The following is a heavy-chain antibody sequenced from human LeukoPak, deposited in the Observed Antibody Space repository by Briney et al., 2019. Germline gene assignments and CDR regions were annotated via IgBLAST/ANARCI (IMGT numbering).Heavy chain of an antibody. D-gene: IGHD1-14*01. CDR3: AKYKTGRPNFYYFDY. CDR2: ISGSGGST. Sequence: GGSLRLSCAASGFTFSSYGMSWVRQAPGKGLEWVSAISGSGGSTYYADSVKGRFTISRDNSKNTLYLQMNSLRAEDTAVYYCAKYKTGRPNFYYFDYWGQGTLVTVSS. CDR1: GFTFSSYG. V-gene: IGHV3-23*01. J-gene: IGHJ4*02.